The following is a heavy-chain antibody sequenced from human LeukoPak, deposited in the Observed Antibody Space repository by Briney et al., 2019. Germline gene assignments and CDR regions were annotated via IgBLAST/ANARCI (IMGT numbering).Heavy chain of an antibody. Sequence: PSETLSLTCSVSGGSISNYYWSWIRQPPGKGLEWFGYISYSGTTNYNPSLKSRVAMSMDTSKNQFSLELNSVTAADTAVYYCARGPCTSANCYWSLDYWGQGILVTVSS. CDR1: GGSISNYY. D-gene: IGHD2-2*01. J-gene: IGHJ4*02. V-gene: IGHV4-59*08. CDR3: ARGPCTSANCYWSLDY. CDR2: ISYSGTT.